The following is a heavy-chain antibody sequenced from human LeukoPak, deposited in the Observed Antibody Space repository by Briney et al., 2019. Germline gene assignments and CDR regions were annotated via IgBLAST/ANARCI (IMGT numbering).Heavy chain of an antibody. D-gene: IGHD3-22*01. V-gene: IGHV3-21*01. J-gene: IGHJ3*02. CDR2: ITDRSGYI. CDR3: ARDGNSMIVVADDAFDI. CDR1: GFTLSRYS. Sequence: GGSLRLSCAASGFTLSRYSMNWVRQAPGKGLEWVSSITDRSGYIFYANSVKGRFTVSRDDAKNSVYLQMNSLRVEDTAVYYCARDGNSMIVVADDAFDIWGQGTMVTVSS.